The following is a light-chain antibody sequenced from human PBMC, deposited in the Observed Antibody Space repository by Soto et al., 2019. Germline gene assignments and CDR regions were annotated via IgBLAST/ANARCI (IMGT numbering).Light chain of an antibody. CDR3: VLYMGSGISV. Sequence: QTVVTQAPSLSVSPGGAVTLTCGLTSGSVSTAYYPSWYQQTPGQAPRTLIHSTDSRSSGVPDRFSGSILGNKAALTITGAQADDESDYYCVLYMGSGISVFGGGTKLTVL. CDR2: STD. J-gene: IGLJ2*01. CDR1: SGSVSTAYY. V-gene: IGLV8-61*01.